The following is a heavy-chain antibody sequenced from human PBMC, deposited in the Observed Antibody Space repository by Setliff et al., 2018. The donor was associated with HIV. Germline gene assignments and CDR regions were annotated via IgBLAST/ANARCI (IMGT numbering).Heavy chain of an antibody. Sequence: SETLSLTCTVSGGSMSTHYWSWIRQTPGKGLEWIGHIYTTGSTHYNPSLESRVTISVDTSKNQFSLKLSSVTAADAAVYYCGTAMYYYYGLDVWGQGIRVTVSS. V-gene: IGHV4-4*08. CDR3: GTAMYYYYGLDV. J-gene: IGHJ6*02. D-gene: IGHD2-2*01. CDR1: GGSMSTHY. CDR2: IYTTGST.